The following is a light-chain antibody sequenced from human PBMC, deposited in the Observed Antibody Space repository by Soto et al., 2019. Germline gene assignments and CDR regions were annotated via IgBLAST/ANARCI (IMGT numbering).Light chain of an antibody. CDR3: QQYGSSSRT. CDR2: DAS. J-gene: IGKJ1*01. V-gene: IGKV3-20*01. CDR1: QSVSSSY. Sequence: EIVLTQSPGTLSLSPGERATLSCRASQSVSSSYLAWYQQKPGQAPRLLIYDASTRATGIPDRFSGSGSGIVFAFTIGRLELEDFALYYCQQYGSSSRTFGQVTKVEIK.